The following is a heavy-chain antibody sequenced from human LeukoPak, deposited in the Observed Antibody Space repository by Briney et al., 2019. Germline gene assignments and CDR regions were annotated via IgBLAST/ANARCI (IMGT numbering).Heavy chain of an antibody. V-gene: IGHV4-59*01. Sequence: SETLSLTCTVSGGSISSYYWSWIRQPPGKGLEWIGYIHYSGSTHYNPSLKSRVTISVDTSKNQVSLKLRSVTAADTAVYYCARGSIVGATFDYFDYWGQGTLVTVSS. D-gene: IGHD1-26*01. CDR2: IHYSGST. CDR1: GGSISSYY. CDR3: ARGSIVGATFDYFDY. J-gene: IGHJ4*02.